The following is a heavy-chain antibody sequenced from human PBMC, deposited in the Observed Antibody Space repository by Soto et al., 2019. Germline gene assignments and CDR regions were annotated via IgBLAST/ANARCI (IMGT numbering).Heavy chain of an antibody. CDR3: AKVPPDIVVVVAATQVVDY. J-gene: IGHJ4*02. D-gene: IGHD2-15*01. V-gene: IGHV3-23*01. CDR2: ISGSGGST. CDR1: GFTFSSYA. Sequence: GSLRLSCAASGFTFSSYAMSWVRQAPGKGLEWVSAISGSGGSTYYADSVKGRFTISRDNSKNTLYLQMNSLRAEDTAVYYCAKVPPDIVVVVAATQVVDYWGQGTLVTVSS.